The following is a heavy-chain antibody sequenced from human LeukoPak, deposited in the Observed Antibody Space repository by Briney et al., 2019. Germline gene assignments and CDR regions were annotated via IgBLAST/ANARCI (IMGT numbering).Heavy chain of an antibody. J-gene: IGHJ3*02. CDR2: INPNSGDT. Sequence: ASVNVSGKSSGYTFTGYYIHWVRQAPGQGLEWMGCINPNSGDTNYAQKFQGRVTLTSDTSISTPYMQPSRLRSDGTAVYYCATHLFDGGNDAFDIWGEGTMVTVSS. D-gene: IGHD4-23*01. CDR1: GYTFTGYY. CDR3: ATHLFDGGNDAFDI. V-gene: IGHV1-2*02.